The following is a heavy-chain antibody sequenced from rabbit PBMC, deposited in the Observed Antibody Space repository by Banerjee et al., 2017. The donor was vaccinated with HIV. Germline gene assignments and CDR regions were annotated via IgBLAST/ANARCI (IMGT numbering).Heavy chain of an antibody. J-gene: IGHJ3*01. Sequence: QSLEESGGDLVKPGASLTLTCTASGFSFSSSYYMCWVRQAPGKGLEWIACIYAGSSGSTYYASWAKSRITISKTSSTTVTLKMTSLTAADTATYFCARGGYSDYGRLDLRGQGTLVTVS. CDR1: GFSFSSSYY. CDR3: ARGGYSDYGRLDL. V-gene: IGHV1S40*01. CDR2: IYAGSSGST. D-gene: IGHD2-1*01.